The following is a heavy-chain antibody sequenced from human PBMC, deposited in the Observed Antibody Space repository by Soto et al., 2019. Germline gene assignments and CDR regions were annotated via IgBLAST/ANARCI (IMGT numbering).Heavy chain of an antibody. CDR1: GGTLGSDS. CDR3: ARDRTDSGYYTNWLDP. Sequence: SVKVSCKCSGGTLGSDSMTWVRQAPGQGLECVGRIIPIFGTTNYAQNLQGRVTISADKSTLTSYMELHSLTSDDTALYYCARDRTDSGYYTNWLDPWGQGTQVTVSS. CDR2: IIPIFGTT. J-gene: IGHJ5*02. D-gene: IGHD3-22*01. V-gene: IGHV1-69*06.